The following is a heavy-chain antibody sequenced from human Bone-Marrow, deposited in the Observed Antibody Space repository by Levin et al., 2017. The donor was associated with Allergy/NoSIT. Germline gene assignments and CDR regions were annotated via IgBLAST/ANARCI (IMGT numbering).Heavy chain of an antibody. D-gene: IGHD2-21*01. J-gene: IGHJ5*02. Sequence: PSETLSLSCVVNAGSFSDYYWTWIRQSPGKGLEWIGETAPSGSATYSPSLKSRVSMSVDTSKRQFSLNLTSMTAADTGIYFCARGWGHYSAWGQGILVTVSS. CDR2: TAPSGSA. V-gene: IGHV4-34*01. CDR3: ARGWGHYSA. CDR1: AGSFSDYY.